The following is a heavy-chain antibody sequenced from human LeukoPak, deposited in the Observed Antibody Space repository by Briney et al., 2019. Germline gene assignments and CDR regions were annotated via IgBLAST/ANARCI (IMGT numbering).Heavy chain of an antibody. Sequence: PSETLSLTCTVSGGSISSYYWSWIRQPPGKGLEWIGYIYYSGSTNYNPSLKSRVTISVDTSKNQFSLKLSSVTAADTAVYYCARGDYGNFDCWGQGTLVTVSS. D-gene: IGHD4/OR15-4a*01. CDR1: GGSISSYY. V-gene: IGHV4-59*01. CDR2: IYYSGST. CDR3: ARGDYGNFDC. J-gene: IGHJ4*02.